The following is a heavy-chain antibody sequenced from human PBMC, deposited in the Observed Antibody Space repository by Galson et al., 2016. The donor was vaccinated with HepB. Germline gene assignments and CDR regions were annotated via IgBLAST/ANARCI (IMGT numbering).Heavy chain of an antibody. CDR1: VGSISGYY. D-gene: IGHD1-7*01. J-gene: IGHJ1*01. CDR2: IYYSGRP. Sequence: SETLSLTCTVSVGSISGYYCAWIRQPPGKGLEWNGYIYYSGRPNYNPSLKSRVTISADTSKNQFPLNLTSVTAADTAVYYCAAGYNWDFWGPGTLVSVS. V-gene: IGHV4-59*13. CDR3: AAGYNWDF.